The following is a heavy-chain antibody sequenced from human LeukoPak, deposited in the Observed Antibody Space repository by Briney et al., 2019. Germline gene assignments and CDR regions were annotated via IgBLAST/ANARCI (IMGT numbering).Heavy chain of an antibody. Sequence: SETLSLTCTVSGGSISSGSYYWSWIRQPAGQGLEWIGRIYASGSSNYNSSLKSRVTISVDTSKNQFSLKLSSVTAADTAVYYCAREYCSGGSCYSAVNAFDIWGQGTMVTVSS. J-gene: IGHJ3*02. CDR2: IYASGSS. D-gene: IGHD2-15*01. V-gene: IGHV4-61*02. CDR1: GGSISSGSYY. CDR3: AREYCSGGSCYSAVNAFDI.